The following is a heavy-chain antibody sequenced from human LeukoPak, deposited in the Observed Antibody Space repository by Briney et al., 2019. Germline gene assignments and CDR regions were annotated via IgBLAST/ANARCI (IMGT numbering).Heavy chain of an antibody. CDR3: ARVGYYYDSSGYYYVGSVDY. V-gene: IGHV3-74*01. J-gene: IGHJ4*02. CDR2: INSDGSST. D-gene: IGHD3-22*01. Sequence: GGSLRLSCAASGFTFSSYAMSWVRQAPGKGLVWVSRINSDGSSTSYADSVKGRFTISRDNAKNTLYLQMNSLRAEDTAVYYCARVGYYYDSSGYYYVGSVDYWGQGTLVTVSS. CDR1: GFTFSSYA.